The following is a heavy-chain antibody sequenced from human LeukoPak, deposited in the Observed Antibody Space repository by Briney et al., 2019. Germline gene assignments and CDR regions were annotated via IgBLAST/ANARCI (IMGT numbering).Heavy chain of an antibody. J-gene: IGHJ3*02. CDR3: ASAVGAFDM. CDR2: IWSDGSHK. V-gene: IGHV3-33*01. Sequence: GGSLRLSCAASGFTFSSYGMHWIRQAPGKGLEWVAVIWSDGSHKYYADSMKGRCTISRDNSKNMVYLQMNSLRVEDTAVYYCASAVGAFDMWGQGTLVTVSS. CDR1: GFTFSSYG.